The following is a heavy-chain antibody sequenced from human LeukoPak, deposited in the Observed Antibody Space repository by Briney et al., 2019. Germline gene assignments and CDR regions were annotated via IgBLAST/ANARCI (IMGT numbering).Heavy chain of an antibody. CDR1: GFTVSSNY. Sequence: GGSLRLSCAASGFTVSSNYMSWVRQAPGKGLEWVSVIYSGGTTYYADSVKGRFTISRDNSKNTLYLQMTSLRAEDTALYYCAKDRSSSTIAVRGGYWGQGTLVTVSP. D-gene: IGHD6-19*01. J-gene: IGHJ4*02. CDR3: AKDRSSSTIAVRGGY. CDR2: IYSGGTT. V-gene: IGHV3-53*01.